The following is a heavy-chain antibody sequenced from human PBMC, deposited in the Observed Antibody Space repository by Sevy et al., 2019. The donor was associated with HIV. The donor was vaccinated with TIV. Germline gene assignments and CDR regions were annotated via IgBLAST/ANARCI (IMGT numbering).Heavy chain of an antibody. CDR3: AREDPLGNIDS. D-gene: IGHD3-16*01. Sequence: SETLSLTCTVSGGSISSGIYYGTWIRQPAGKGLEWIGRIYTSGGTSGTTDYNPSLKSRVTMSVDTSKNQFSLKMTSVTAADTAVYFCAREDPLGNIDSWGQGTRVTVSS. CDR1: GGSISSGIYY. CDR2: IYTSGGT. V-gene: IGHV4-61*02. J-gene: IGHJ4*02.